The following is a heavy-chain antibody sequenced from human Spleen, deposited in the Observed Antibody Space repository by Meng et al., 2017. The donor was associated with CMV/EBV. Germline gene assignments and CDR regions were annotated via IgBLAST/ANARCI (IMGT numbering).Heavy chain of an antibody. CDR2: INSDGSTT. D-gene: IGHD3-3*01. CDR3: AREDGQRFTIVGVVPYGMDV. J-gene: IGHJ6*02. CDR1: GFPLSNYW. V-gene: IGHV3-74*01. Sequence: GGSLRLSCSASGFPLSNYWMHWVRQAPGKGLVWVSRINSDGSTTTYADSVKGRFTISRDNSKNMVSLQMNSLTTEDTAVYSCAREDGQRFTIVGVVPYGMDVWGQGTTVTVS.